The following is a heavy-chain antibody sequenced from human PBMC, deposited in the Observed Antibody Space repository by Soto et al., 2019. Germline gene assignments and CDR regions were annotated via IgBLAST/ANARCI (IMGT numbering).Heavy chain of an antibody. CDR3: ARSIVVVTALDY. Sequence: QVQLVQSGAEEKKPGASVKVSCKASGYTFTSYAMHWVRQAPGQGLEWMGWINAGNGNTKYSQKFQGRVTITGDTSASTAYMELSSLRSEDTAVYYCARSIVVVTALDYWGQGTLVTVSS. CDR2: INAGNGNT. CDR1: GYTFTSYA. D-gene: IGHD2-21*02. J-gene: IGHJ4*02. V-gene: IGHV1-3*05.